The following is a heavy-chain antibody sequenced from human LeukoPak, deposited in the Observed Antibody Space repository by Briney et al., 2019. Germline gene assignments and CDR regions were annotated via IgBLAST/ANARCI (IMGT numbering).Heavy chain of an antibody. J-gene: IGHJ5*02. Sequence: GGSLRLSCTASGFTFGDYAMSWVRQAPGKGLEWVSHISSSGSTIYYADSVKGRFTISRDNAKNSLYLQMNSLRAEDAAVYYCARARDILRFLEWLPPGFWFDPWGQGTLVTVSS. CDR2: ISSSGSTI. CDR1: GFTFGDYA. D-gene: IGHD3-3*01. CDR3: ARARDILRFLEWLPPGFWFDP. V-gene: IGHV3-11*04.